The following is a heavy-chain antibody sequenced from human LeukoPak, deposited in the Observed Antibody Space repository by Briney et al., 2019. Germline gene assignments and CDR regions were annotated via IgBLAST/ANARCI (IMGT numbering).Heavy chain of an antibody. CDR2: IYHSGST. V-gene: IGHV4-38-2*02. Sequence: SETLSLTCTVSGYSISSGYYWGWIRQPPGKGLEWIGSIYHSGSTNYNPSLKSRVTISVDTSKNQFSLKLSSVTAADTAVYYCARGDCSSTICYSPMDVWGKGTTVTVSS. D-gene: IGHD2-2*01. CDR3: ARGDCSSTICYSPMDV. CDR1: GYSISSGYY. J-gene: IGHJ6*03.